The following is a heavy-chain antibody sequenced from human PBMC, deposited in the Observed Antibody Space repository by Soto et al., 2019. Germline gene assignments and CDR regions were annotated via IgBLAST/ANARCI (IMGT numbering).Heavy chain of an antibody. CDR1: GYTFTSYG. J-gene: IGHJ4*02. Sequence: QVQLVQSGAEVKKPGASVKVSCKASGYTFTSYGISWVRQAPGQGLEWMGWISAYNGNTNYAQKLQGRVTMTTETSTITAYMELRSLRSDDTAVYYCARDQADYDFWSGYYSHFDYWGQGTLVTVSS. CDR3: ARDQADYDFWSGYYSHFDY. D-gene: IGHD3-3*01. V-gene: IGHV1-18*01. CDR2: ISAYNGNT.